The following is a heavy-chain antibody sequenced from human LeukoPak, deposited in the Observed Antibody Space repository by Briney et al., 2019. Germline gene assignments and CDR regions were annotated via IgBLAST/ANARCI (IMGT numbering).Heavy chain of an antibody. CDR2: ISSSSSYI. CDR1: GFTFSSYS. Sequence: GGSLRLSCAASGFTFSSYSMNWVRQAPGKGLEWVSSISSSSSYIYYADSVKGRFTISRDNAKNSLYLQMNSLRAEDTAVYYCARDRRSYYYDSSGYSAFDIWGQGTMVTVSS. D-gene: IGHD3-22*01. V-gene: IGHV3-21*01. J-gene: IGHJ3*02. CDR3: ARDRRSYYYDSSGYSAFDI.